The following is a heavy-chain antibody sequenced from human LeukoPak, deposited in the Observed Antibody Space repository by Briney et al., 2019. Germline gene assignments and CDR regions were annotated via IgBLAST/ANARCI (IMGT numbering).Heavy chain of an antibody. CDR1: GYSFTSYD. CDR2: MNPNSGGT. Sequence: ASVKVSCEAPGYSFTSYDINWVRQATGQGLEWMGWMNPNSGGTNYAQKFQGRVTMTRDTSISTAYMELSRLRSDDTAVYYCALLGGYCSSTSCENTRDYWGQGALVTVSS. J-gene: IGHJ4*02. D-gene: IGHD2-2*01. V-gene: IGHV1-2*02. CDR3: ALLGGYCSSTSCENTRDY.